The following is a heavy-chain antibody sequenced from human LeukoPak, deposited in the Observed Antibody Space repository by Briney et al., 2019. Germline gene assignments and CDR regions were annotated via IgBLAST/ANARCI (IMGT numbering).Heavy chain of an antibody. CDR2: IYYSGST. CDR3: AREGQQLAFDY. CDR1: GGSISSYY. Sequence: SETLSLTCTVSGGSISSYYWSWIRQPPGKGLKWIGYIYYSGSTNYNPSLKSRVTISVDTSKNQFSLKLSSVTAADTAVYYCAREGQQLAFDYWGQGTLVTVSS. V-gene: IGHV4-59*01. D-gene: IGHD6-13*01. J-gene: IGHJ4*02.